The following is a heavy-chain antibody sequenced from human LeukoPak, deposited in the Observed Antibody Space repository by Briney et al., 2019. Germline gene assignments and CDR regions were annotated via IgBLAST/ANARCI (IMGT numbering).Heavy chain of an antibody. Sequence: GGSLRLSCAASGFTVGSNYMSWVRQAPGQGLEWVSVIYSGGNTYYPDSVKGRFTISRDNSKNTLYLQMNSLRAEDTAVYYCAKNKYSSGWYGYFDCWGQGTLVTVSS. CDR3: AKNKYSSGWYGYFDC. D-gene: IGHD6-19*01. CDR2: IYSGGNT. V-gene: IGHV3-53*01. CDR1: GFTVGSNY. J-gene: IGHJ4*02.